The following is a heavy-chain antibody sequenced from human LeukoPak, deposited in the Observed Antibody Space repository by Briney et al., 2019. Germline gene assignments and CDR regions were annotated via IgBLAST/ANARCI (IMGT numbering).Heavy chain of an antibody. CDR2: IYYSGST. CDR1: GGSISSSSYY. V-gene: IGHV4-39*01. D-gene: IGHD3-16*01. J-gene: IGHJ3*02. Sequence: SETLSLTCTVSGGSISSSSYYWGWIRQPPGKGLEWIGSIYYSGSTYYNPSLKSRVTISVDTSKNQFSLKLSSVTAADTAVYSCARHARREALRHSAFGIWGQGTMVTVSS. CDR3: ARHARREALRHSAFGI.